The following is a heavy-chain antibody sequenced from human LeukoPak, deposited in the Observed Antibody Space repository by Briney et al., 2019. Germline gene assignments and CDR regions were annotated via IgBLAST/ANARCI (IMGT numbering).Heavy chain of an antibody. Sequence: ASVKVSCKASGYTFTGYYMHWVRQAPGQGLEWMGWINPNSGATNYAQKFQGRVTMTRDTSISTAYMELSRLRSDGTAVYYCARVSWYDNYYYYMDVWGKGTTVTISS. J-gene: IGHJ6*03. D-gene: IGHD6-13*01. CDR2: INPNSGAT. V-gene: IGHV1-2*02. CDR1: GYTFTGYY. CDR3: ARVSWYDNYYYYMDV.